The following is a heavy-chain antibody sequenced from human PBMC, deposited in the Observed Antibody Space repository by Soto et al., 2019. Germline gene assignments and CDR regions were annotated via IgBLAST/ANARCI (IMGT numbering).Heavy chain of an antibody. D-gene: IGHD3-10*01. CDR2: MNPNSGNT. J-gene: IGHJ6*02. Sequence: GASVKVSCKASGYTFTSYDINWVRQATGQGLEWMGRMNPNSGNTGYAQKFQGRVTMTRSTSISTAYMELSSLRSEDTDVYYCARIELLWFGEPWLDIKYYSYYGINVWGQGTTVAVSS. CDR3: ARIELLWFGEPWLDIKYYSYYGINV. CDR1: GYTFTSYD. V-gene: IGHV1-8*01.